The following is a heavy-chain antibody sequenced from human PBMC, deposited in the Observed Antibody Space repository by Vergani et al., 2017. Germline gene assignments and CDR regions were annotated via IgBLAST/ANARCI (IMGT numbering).Heavy chain of an antibody. V-gene: IGHV3-33*06. CDR3: AKEEGPNNY. CDR2: IWYDGSNK. CDR1: GFRFSNYG. Sequence: QVQLVESGGGVVQPGRSLRLSCAASGFRFSNYGMNWVRQAPGKGLEWVAVIWYDGSNKYYADSVKGRFTISRDNSQNTVNLQMNSLRVDDTAVYYCAKEEGPNNYWGQGTLVTVSS. J-gene: IGHJ4*02.